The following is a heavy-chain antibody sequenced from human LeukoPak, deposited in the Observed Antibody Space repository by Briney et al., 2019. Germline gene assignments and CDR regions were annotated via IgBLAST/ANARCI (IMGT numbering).Heavy chain of an antibody. CDR1: GGSISSSSYY. V-gene: IGHV4-39*01. CDR3: ARGDRDCSSTSCYGDFDY. CDR2: IYYSGST. J-gene: IGHJ4*02. D-gene: IGHD2-2*01. Sequence: SETLSLTCTVSGGSISSSSYYWGWIRQPPGQGLEWIGCIYYSGSTYYNPSLKSRVTISVDTSKNQFSLKLSSVTAADTAVYYCARGDRDCSSTSCYGDFDYWGQGTLVTVSS.